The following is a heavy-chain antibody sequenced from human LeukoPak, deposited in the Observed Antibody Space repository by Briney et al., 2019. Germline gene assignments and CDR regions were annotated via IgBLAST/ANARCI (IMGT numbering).Heavy chain of an antibody. CDR3: ASRTTGY. CDR1: GFTFSSYA. CDR2: IYNTGSIT. V-gene: IGHV3-23*05. D-gene: IGHD1-1*01. J-gene: IGHJ4*02. Sequence: PGGSLRLSCAASGFTFSSYAMTWVRQAPGKGLEWVSTIYNTGSITYYSDSVKGRFTISRDNSKNTLYLQMNSLTVGDTAVYYCASRTTGYWGQGTLSPSPQ.